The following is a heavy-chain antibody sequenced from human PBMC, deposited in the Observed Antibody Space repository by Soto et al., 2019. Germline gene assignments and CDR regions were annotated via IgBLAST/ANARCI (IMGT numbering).Heavy chain of an antibody. CDR2: IYYNGKT. V-gene: IGHV4-39*01. CDR1: GGSVGSSSSYY. CDR3: ARCRVLLSVGGYSTLFDN. Sequence: PSETLSLTCTVAGGSVGSSSSYYWGWIRQPPGKGLEWIGNIYYNGKTFYNPSVQSRVTISADTSKNQFSLRLASVTAADAGVYYCARCRVLLSVGGYSTLFDNWGQGSLVTVS. D-gene: IGHD5-18*01. J-gene: IGHJ4*02.